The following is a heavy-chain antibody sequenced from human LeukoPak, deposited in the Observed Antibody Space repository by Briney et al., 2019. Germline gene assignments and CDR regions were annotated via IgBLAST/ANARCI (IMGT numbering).Heavy chain of an antibody. D-gene: IGHD6-13*01. Sequence: GGSLRVSCAASGFTFTSYGMSWVRQAPGKGLEWVSAIIGSGSSTYYADSVKGRFTISRDNSKNTLFLQMNSLRAEDTAVYYCAKDRAQQLVLDFWGQGTLVTVSS. CDR2: IIGSGSST. V-gene: IGHV3-23*01. CDR3: AKDRAQQLVLDF. CDR1: GFTFTSYG. J-gene: IGHJ4*02.